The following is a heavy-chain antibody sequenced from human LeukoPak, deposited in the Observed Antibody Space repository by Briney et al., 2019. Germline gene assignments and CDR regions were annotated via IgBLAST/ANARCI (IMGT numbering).Heavy chain of an antibody. V-gene: IGHV1-2*02. CDR1: GYTFTGYY. CDR2: INPNGGGT. D-gene: IGHD7-27*01. J-gene: IGHJ1*01. Sequence: ASVKVSCKASGYTFTGYYMHWVRQAPGQGLEWMGWINPNGGGTNYAQKFQGRVTMTRDTSISTAYMELSRLRSDDTAVYYCARQPSPGSGDFQHWGQGTLVTVSS. CDR3: ARQPSPGSGDFQH.